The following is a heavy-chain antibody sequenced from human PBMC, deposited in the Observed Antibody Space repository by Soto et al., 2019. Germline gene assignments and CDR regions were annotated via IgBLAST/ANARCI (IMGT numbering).Heavy chain of an antibody. CDR3: ARALRPDIVVVPAANQGGFDY. CDR1: GGSFSGYY. CDR2: INHSGST. Sequence: PSETLSLTCAVYGGSFSGYYWSWIRQPPGKGLEWIGEINHSGSTNYNPSLKSRVTISVDTSKNQFSLKLSSVTAADTAVYYCARALRPDIVVVPAANQGGFDYWGQGTLVTVSS. V-gene: IGHV4-34*01. D-gene: IGHD2-2*01. J-gene: IGHJ4*02.